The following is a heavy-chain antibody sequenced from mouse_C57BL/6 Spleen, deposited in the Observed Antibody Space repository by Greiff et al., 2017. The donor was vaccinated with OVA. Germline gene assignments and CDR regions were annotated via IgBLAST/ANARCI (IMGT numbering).Heavy chain of an antibody. CDR2: IYPGDGDT. CDR3: ARNIDGYSGY. V-gene: IGHV1-82*01. Sequence: QVQLQQSGPELVKPGASVKISCKASGYAFSSSWMNWVKQRPGKGLEWIGRIYPGDGDTNYNGKFKGKATLTADKSSSTAYMQLSSLTSEDSAVYFCARNIDGYSGYWGQGTTLTVSS. J-gene: IGHJ2*01. CDR1: GYAFSSSW. D-gene: IGHD2-3*01.